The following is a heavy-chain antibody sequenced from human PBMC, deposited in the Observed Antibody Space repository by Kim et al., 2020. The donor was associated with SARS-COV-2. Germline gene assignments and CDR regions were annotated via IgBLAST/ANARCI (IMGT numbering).Heavy chain of an antibody. CDR3: VRVPAGQLSPNFDF. D-gene: IGHD2-15*01. J-gene: IGHJ4*02. Sequence: YADSVAGRFTISGDNTRNSVFLEMNSLRSEDTALYFCVRVPAGQLSPNFDFWGQGTLVTVSS. V-gene: IGHV3-9*01.